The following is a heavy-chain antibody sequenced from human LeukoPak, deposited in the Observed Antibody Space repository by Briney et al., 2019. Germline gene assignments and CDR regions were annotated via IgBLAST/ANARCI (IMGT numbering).Heavy chain of an antibody. CDR3: AKTEAPAAIRAGSDY. Sequence: GGSLSLSCAASGFAFSNYGMSWVRQAPGKGLEWVSTISGSGSATYNAGSVKGRFTTSRDNSNNTLYLQMNSLRAEDTAVYYCAKTEAPAAIRAGSDYWGQGTLVTVSS. CDR2: ISGSGSAT. D-gene: IGHD2-2*02. CDR1: GFAFSNYG. J-gene: IGHJ4*02. V-gene: IGHV3-23*01.